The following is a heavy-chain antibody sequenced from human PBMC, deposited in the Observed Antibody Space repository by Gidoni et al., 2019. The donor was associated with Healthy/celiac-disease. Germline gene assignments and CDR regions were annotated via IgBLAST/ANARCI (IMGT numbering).Heavy chain of an antibody. J-gene: IGHJ4*02. V-gene: IGHV4-34*01. Sequence: QVQLQQWGAGLLKPSETLSLTCAVYGGSCSGYYWRWIRQPPGKGLEWMGEINHRGSTNYNPSRKRRCTISVDTSKNQVSLKLSSVTAADTAVYYCARGNPYYDSSGYYLLYYFDYWGQGTLVTVSS. CDR3: ARGNPYYDSSGYYLLYYFDY. CDR1: GGSCSGYY. D-gene: IGHD3-22*01. CDR2: INHRGST.